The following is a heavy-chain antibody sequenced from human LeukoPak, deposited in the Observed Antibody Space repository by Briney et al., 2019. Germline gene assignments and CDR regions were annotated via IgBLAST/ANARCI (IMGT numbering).Heavy chain of an antibody. D-gene: IGHD5-24*01. Sequence: PGGSLRLSCAAAGFTFSSYAMHWVRQAPGKGRRGVAVISYDGSNKYYADSVKGRFTISRDNSKNTLYLQMNSLRAADTAVYYXXXXGGDGYNLQSGRIDYWGQGTLVTVSS. CDR2: ISYDGSNK. V-gene: IGHV3-30*04. J-gene: IGHJ4*02. CDR1: GFTFSSYA. CDR3: XXXGGDGYNLQSGRIDY.